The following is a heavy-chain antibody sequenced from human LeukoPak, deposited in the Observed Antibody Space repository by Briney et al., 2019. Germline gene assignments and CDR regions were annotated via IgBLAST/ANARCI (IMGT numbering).Heavy chain of an antibody. CDR1: GFTFSSYE. CDR2: SSSSGTSI. CDR3: ARDSPITGSFYYYMDV. Sequence: GGSLRLSCAASGFTFSSYEMNWVRQAPGKGLDWISYSSSSGTSIYYADSVKGRFTVSRDNTKNSLYLQMNSLRAEDTAVYYCARDSPITGSFYYYMDVWGKGTTVTVSS. J-gene: IGHJ6*03. V-gene: IGHV3-48*03. D-gene: IGHD1-20*01.